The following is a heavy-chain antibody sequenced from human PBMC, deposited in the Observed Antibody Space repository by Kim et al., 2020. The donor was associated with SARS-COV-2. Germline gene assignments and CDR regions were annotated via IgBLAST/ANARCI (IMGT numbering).Heavy chain of an antibody. D-gene: IGHD6-13*01. Sequence: ADSLKGRFTISRDHAKNSLYLEMNSLRADDTAVYYWARVSLGSSSWYYFDYWGQGTLVTVSS. CDR3: ARVSLGSSSWYYFDY. V-gene: IGHV3-11*05. J-gene: IGHJ4*02.